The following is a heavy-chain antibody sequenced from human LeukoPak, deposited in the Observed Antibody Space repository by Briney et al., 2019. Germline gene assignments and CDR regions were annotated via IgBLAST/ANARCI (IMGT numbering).Heavy chain of an antibody. CDR2: ITWNGGST. D-gene: IGHD6-13*01. V-gene: IGHV3-20*04. Sequence: PGGSLRLSCAASGFTFDDYAMNWVRQAPGKGLEWVSGITWNGGSTGYADSVKGRFTISRDYGKNSLYLQMNSLRAEDTAVYYCARASAWYSSSWYRFDYWGQGTLVTVSS. J-gene: IGHJ4*02. CDR3: ARASAWYSSSWYRFDY. CDR1: GFTFDDYA.